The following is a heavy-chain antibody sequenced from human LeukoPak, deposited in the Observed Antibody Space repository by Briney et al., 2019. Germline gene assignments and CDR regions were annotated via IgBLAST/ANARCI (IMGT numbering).Heavy chain of an antibody. J-gene: IGHJ4*02. Sequence: GGSLRLSCEASGFTFSIYSISWFRQAPGKGLEWVSSITSRSSHIYYADSVKGRFTISRDNAKNSLYLQMNSLRAEDTAVYYCARDLGYSSSGYWGQGTLVTVSS. CDR2: ITSRSSHI. V-gene: IGHV3-21*01. CDR3: ARDLGYSSSGY. CDR1: GFTFSIYS. D-gene: IGHD6-6*01.